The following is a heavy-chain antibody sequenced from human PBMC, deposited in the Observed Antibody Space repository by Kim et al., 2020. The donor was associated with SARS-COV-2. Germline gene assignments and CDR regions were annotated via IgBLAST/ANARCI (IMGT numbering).Heavy chain of an antibody. CDR3: AKDFSVDTTYFFGP. J-gene: IGHJ5*02. Sequence: GGSLRLSCAASGFTFDDYAMHWVRQRPGKGLEWVSGISWNSGSISYAESVKGRFTISRDNAQNSVFLQMNSLRPEDTALYYCAKDFSVDTTYFFGPWAQGTRLT. D-gene: IGHD1-26*01. CDR2: ISWNSGSI. V-gene: IGHV3-9*01. CDR1: GFTFDDYA.